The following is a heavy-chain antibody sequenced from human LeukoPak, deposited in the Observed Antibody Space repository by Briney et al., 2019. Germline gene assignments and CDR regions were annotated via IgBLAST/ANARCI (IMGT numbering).Heavy chain of an antibody. J-gene: IGHJ4*02. CDR3: AKGAVAGYFDF. Sequence: GGSLRLSCAASGFTFDDYAMHWVRQAPGKGLEWVSLISGDGGSTCYADSVKGRFTISRDNNKNSLYLQMNSLRTEDTAFYYCAKGAVAGYFDFWGQGTLVTVSS. V-gene: IGHV3-43*02. D-gene: IGHD6-19*01. CDR2: ISGDGGST. CDR1: GFTFDDYA.